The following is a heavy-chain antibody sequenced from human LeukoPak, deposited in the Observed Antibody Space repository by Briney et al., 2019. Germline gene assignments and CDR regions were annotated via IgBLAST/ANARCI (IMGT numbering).Heavy chain of an antibody. CDR1: GYTFTSYG. Sequence: ASVKVSCKASGYTFTSYGISWVRQAPGQGLEWMGWISAYNGNTNYAQKLQGRVTMTTDTSTSTAYMELRSLRSDDTAVHYCARGGITMIDLPAEYFQHWGQGTLVTVSS. CDR2: ISAYNGNT. D-gene: IGHD3-22*01. J-gene: IGHJ1*01. V-gene: IGHV1-18*01. CDR3: ARGGITMIDLPAEYFQH.